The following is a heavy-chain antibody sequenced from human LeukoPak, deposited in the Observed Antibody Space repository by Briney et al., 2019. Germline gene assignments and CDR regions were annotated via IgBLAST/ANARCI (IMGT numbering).Heavy chain of an antibody. V-gene: IGHV1-18*01. D-gene: IGHD6-13*01. CDR1: GYTFTSYG. CDR3: AREKTCSSSWVIDY. Sequence: ASVKVSCKASGYTFTSYGISWVRQAPGQGLEWMGWISAYNGNTNYAQKFQGRVTMTRDTSISTAYMELSRLRSDDTAVYYCAREKTCSSSWVIDYWGQGTLVTVSS. J-gene: IGHJ4*02. CDR2: ISAYNGNT.